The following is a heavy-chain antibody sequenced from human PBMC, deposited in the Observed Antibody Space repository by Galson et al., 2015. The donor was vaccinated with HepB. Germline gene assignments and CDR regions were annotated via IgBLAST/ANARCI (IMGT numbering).Heavy chain of an antibody. CDR3: ARNYGSGSWDGGY. CDR2: INHSGST. J-gene: IGHJ4*02. Sequence: SETLSLTCAVYGGSFSGYYWSWIRQPPGKGLEWIGEINHSGSTNYNPSLKSRVTISVDTSKNQFSLKLSSVTAADTAVYYCARNYGSGSWDGGYWGQGTLVTVSS. V-gene: IGHV4-34*01. D-gene: IGHD3-10*01. CDR1: GGSFSGYY.